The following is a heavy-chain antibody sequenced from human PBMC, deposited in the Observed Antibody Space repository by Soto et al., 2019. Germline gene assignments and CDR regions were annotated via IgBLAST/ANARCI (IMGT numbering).Heavy chain of an antibody. Sequence: GESLKISCNGSGYNFTSYWISWVLQMPGKGLDWMGRIDPSDSYSNYSPSFQGHVTISADKSINTAYLQWSGLKASDTAIYYCARHVKMATIYGMDVWGQGTTVTVSS. CDR3: ARHVKMATIYGMDV. D-gene: IGHD5-12*01. J-gene: IGHJ6*02. CDR1: GYNFTSYW. V-gene: IGHV5-10-1*01. CDR2: IDPSDSYS.